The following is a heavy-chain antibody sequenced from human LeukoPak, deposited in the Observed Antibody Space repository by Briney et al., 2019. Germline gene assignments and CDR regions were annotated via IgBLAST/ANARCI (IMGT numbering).Heavy chain of an antibody. CDR3: GRLNIVGAMSPDDY. CDR2: ISAYNGNT. V-gene: IGHV1-18*01. Sequence: ASVKVSCKASGYSFINYGISWVRQAPGQGLEWMGWISAYNGNTNYAQKLQGRVTMTTDTSTSTAYMELRSLRSDDTAVYYCGRLNIVGAMSPDDYWGQGTLVTVSS. CDR1: GYSFINYG. J-gene: IGHJ4*02. D-gene: IGHD1-26*01.